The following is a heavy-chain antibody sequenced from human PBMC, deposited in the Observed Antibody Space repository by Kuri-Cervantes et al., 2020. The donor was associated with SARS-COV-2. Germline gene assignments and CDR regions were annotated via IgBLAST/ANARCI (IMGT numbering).Heavy chain of an antibody. D-gene: IGHD2-2*01. Sequence: GGSLRLSCAASGFTFSSYGMHWVRQAPGKGLEWVAFIRYDVSNKYYADSVKGRFTISRDNSKNTLYLQMNSLRAEDTAVYYCAKGGYCSSTSCSPMWFDPWGQGTLVTVSS. CDR1: GFTFSSYG. CDR2: IRYDVSNK. CDR3: AKGGYCSSTSCSPMWFDP. V-gene: IGHV3-30*02. J-gene: IGHJ5*02.